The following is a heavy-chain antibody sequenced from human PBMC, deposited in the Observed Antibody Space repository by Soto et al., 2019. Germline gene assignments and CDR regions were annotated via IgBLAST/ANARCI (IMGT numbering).Heavy chain of an antibody. V-gene: IGHV1-69*01. CDR1: GGTFSSYA. CDR3: ASPGGDIVVAHYGMDV. J-gene: IGHJ6*02. Sequence: QVQLVQSGAEVKKPGSSVKVSCKASGGTFSSYAISWVRQAPGQGLEWMGGIIPIFGTANYAQKFQGRVTITADESTSTADRELSSLRSEDTAVDYGASPGGDIVVAHYGMDVWGQGTTVTVSS. D-gene: IGHD2-2*01. CDR2: IIPIFGTA.